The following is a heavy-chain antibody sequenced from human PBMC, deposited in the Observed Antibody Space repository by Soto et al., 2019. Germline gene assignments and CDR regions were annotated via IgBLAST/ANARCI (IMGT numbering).Heavy chain of an antibody. D-gene: IGHD2-15*01. V-gene: IGHV3-33*01. Sequence: GGSLRLSCAASGFTFSSYGMHWVRQAPGKGLEWVAVIWYDGSNKYYADSVKGRFTISRDNSKNTLYLQMNSLRAEDTAVYYCETVEYVVVAAPFDPCGQGTLVTVSS. J-gene: IGHJ5*02. CDR1: GFTFSSYG. CDR2: IWYDGSNK. CDR3: ETVEYVVVAAPFDP.